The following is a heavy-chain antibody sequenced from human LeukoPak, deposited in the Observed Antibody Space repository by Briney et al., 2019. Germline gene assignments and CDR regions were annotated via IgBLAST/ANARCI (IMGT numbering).Heavy chain of an antibody. J-gene: IGHJ4*02. CDR2: ISGSGGST. D-gene: IGHD3-16*01. CDR1: GFTFSSYA. CDR3: AIDFFMLYYFDY. V-gene: IGHV3-23*01. Sequence: GSLRLSCAASGFTFSSYAMSWVRQAPGKGLEWVSAISGSGGSTYYADSVKGRFTISRDNSKNTLYLQMNSLRAEDTAVYYCAIDFFMLYYFDYWGQGTLVTVSS.